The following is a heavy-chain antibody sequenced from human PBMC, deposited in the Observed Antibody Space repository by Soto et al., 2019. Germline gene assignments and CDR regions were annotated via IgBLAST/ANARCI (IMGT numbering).Heavy chain of an antibody. CDR3: ARGVVVAAPYYYYMDV. Sequence: GASVKVSCKASGYTFTSYGISWVRQAPGQGLEWMGWISAYNGNTNYAQKLQDRVTMTTDTSTSTAYMELRSLKSDDTAVYYCARGVVVAAPYYYYMDVWGRGTTVTVSS. V-gene: IGHV1-18*01. J-gene: IGHJ6*03. CDR2: ISAYNGNT. D-gene: IGHD2-15*01. CDR1: GYTFTSYG.